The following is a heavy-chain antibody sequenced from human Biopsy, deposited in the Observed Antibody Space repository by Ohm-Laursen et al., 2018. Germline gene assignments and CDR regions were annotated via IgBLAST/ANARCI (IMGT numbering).Heavy chain of an antibody. CDR1: GFTFGSYW. CDR3: ARESSTSGRVRVDS. V-gene: IGHV3-7*01. J-gene: IGHJ5*01. Sequence: SLRLSCTASGFTFGSYWMTWVRQAPGKGLEWVANIKQDGSEEYDVGSVKGRFTISRDNANNSLYLQVNSLRAEDTAVYFCARESSTSGRVRVDSWGQGTLVTVSS. CDR2: IKQDGSEE. D-gene: IGHD2-2*01.